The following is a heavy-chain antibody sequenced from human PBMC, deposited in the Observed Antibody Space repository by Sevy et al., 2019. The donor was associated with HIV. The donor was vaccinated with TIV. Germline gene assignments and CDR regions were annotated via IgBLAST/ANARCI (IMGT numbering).Heavy chain of an antibody. D-gene: IGHD3-22*01. CDR3: AEGGGGHYDPDEIGYYFYYYNMDV. CDR2: ISGSGTRT. V-gene: IGHV3-23*01. CDR1: GFSFDSYG. J-gene: IGHJ6*03. Sequence: GGSPRLSCAVSGFSFDSYGMTWVRQAPGKGLEWVSGISGSGTRTYYADSVKGRFSISRDNSKNRLYLQMNSLRSEDTAIYYCAEGGGGHYDPDEIGYYFYYYNMDVWGKGTTVTVSS.